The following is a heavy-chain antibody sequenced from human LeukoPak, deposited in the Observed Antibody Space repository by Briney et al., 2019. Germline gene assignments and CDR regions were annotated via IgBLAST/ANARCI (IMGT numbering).Heavy chain of an antibody. CDR2: IKSKTNGGTT. CDR1: GFPFSDAW. Sequence: PGGSLRLSCAVSGFPFSDAWMNWVRQVPGRGLEWVGLIKSKTNGGTTDYTTPVKGGSTISRDDSKNTLYLQMNSLKIEDTAVYYCVRELSGSFDYWGQGTLVTVSS. J-gene: IGHJ4*02. D-gene: IGHD3-10*01. CDR3: VRELSGSFDY. V-gene: IGHV3-15*07.